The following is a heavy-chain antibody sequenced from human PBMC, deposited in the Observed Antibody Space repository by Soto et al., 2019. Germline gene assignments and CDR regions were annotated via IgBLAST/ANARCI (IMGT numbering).Heavy chain of an antibody. D-gene: IGHD1-1*01. V-gene: IGHV3-48*02. CDR1: GFIFSDFG. CDR2: ISISGSTV. Sequence: GGSLRLSCAASGFIFSDFGMTWVRQAPGKGLEWVSYISISGSTVYYADSVKGRFTISRDNAKNSLYLQMNSLRDEDTAVYYCARFTSGTLDYWGQGTLVTVSS. J-gene: IGHJ4*02. CDR3: ARFTSGTLDY.